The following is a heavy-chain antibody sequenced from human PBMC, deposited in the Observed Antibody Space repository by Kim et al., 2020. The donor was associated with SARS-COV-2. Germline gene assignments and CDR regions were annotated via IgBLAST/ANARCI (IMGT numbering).Heavy chain of an antibody. CDR2: IYYSGST. CDR3: ARPRLLSGIDY. V-gene: IGHV4-39*01. CDR1: GGSISSSSYY. Sequence: SETLSLTCTVSGGSISSSSYYWGWIRQPPGKGLEWIGSIYYSGSTYYNPSLKSRVTISVDTSKNQFSLKLSSVTAADPAVYYFARPRLLSGIDYWGPGTL. D-gene: IGHD2-15*01. J-gene: IGHJ4*02.